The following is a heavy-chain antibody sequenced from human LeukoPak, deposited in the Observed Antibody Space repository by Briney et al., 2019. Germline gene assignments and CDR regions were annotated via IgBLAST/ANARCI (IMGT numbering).Heavy chain of an antibody. CDR1: GGSISSSSYY. J-gene: IGHJ5*02. Sequence: SETLSLTCTVSGGSISSSSYYWGWIRQPPGKGLEWIGSIYYSGSTYYNPSLKSRVTISVDTSKNQFSLKLSSVTAADTAVYYCARDPGRNIVVIIPYNWFDPWGQGTLVTVSS. CDR2: IYYSGST. CDR3: ARDPGRNIVVIIPYNWFDP. V-gene: IGHV4-39*07. D-gene: IGHD3-22*01.